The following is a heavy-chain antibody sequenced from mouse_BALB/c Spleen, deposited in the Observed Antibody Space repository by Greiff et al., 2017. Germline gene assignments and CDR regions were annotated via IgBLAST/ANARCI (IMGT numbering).Heavy chain of an antibody. J-gene: IGHJ1*01. CDR3: AREYYYGSSYRWYFDV. V-gene: IGHV2-9*02. D-gene: IGHD1-1*01. CDR1: GFSLTSYG. Sequence: QVQLQQSGPGLVAPSQSLSITCTVSGFSLTSYGVHWVRQPPGKGLEWLGVIWAGGSTNYNSALMSRLSISKDNSKSQVFLKMNSLQTDDTAMYYCAREYYYGSSYRWYFDVWGAGTTVTVSS. CDR2: IWAGGST.